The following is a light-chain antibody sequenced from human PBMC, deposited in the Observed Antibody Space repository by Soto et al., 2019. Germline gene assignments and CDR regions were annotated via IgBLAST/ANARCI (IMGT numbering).Light chain of an antibody. CDR3: QQRSNWPPT. CDR2: DAS. V-gene: IGKV3-11*01. Sequence: DIVLTQSPSTLSLSPGERATLSCRASQSVSSYLAWYQQKPGQAPRLLIYDASNRATGIPARFSGSGSGTDFTLTISSLEPEDFAVYYCQQRSNWPPTFCQGTKVEIK. CDR1: QSVSSY. J-gene: IGKJ1*01.